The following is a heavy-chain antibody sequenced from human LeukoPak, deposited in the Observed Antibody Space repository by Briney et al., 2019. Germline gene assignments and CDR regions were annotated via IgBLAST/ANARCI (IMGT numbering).Heavy chain of an antibody. CDR2: ISSSGYTI. D-gene: IGHD6-6*01. Sequence: GGSLRPSCAASGFTFSDSYMSWIRQAPGKGLEWVSYISSSGYTIYYADSVKGRFTISRDNAKNSLYLQMNSLRAEDTAVYYCAIFGSSSQYFDYWGQGTLVTVSS. J-gene: IGHJ4*02. CDR1: GFTFSDSY. CDR3: AIFGSSSQYFDY. V-gene: IGHV3-11*01.